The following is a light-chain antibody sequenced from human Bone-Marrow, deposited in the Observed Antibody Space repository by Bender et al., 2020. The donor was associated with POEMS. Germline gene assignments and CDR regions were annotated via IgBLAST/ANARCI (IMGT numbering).Light chain of an antibody. CDR3: AAWEDSLNGWV. CDR1: SSDIGAYNY. CDR2: DVR. J-gene: IGLJ3*02. Sequence: QSALTQPASVSGSPGQSITISCTGTSSDIGAYNYVSWYQQHPGKAPKLMICDVRSRPPGVSNRFSGSKSGNTASLTISGLRAEDEADYYCAAWEDSLNGWVFGGGTKLTVL. V-gene: IGLV2-14*03.